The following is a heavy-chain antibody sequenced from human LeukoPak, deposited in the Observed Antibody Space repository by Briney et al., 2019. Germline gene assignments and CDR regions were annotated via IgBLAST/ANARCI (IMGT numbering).Heavy chain of an antibody. D-gene: IGHD1-26*01. V-gene: IGHV3-30*03. CDR2: ISYDGSKK. CDR1: GFTFSYDG. J-gene: IGHJ4*02. CDR3: ARESDGGRYFDY. Sequence: PGGSLTLSCAASGFTFSYDGMHWVRQAPGKGLEWVAVISYDGSKKYYADSVKGRFTISRDNSKNTLYLQMNSLRAEDTAVFFCARESDGGRYFDYWGQGTLVTVSS.